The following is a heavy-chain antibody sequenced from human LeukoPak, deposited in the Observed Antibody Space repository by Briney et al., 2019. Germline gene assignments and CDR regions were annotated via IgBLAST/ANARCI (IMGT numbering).Heavy chain of an antibody. Sequence: ASVKVSCKASGYTFTSYDINWVRQATGQGLEWMGWMNPNSGNTGYAQKFRGRVTMTRNTSISTAYMELSSLRSEDTAVYYCARGYSYSSGWYTPYYFDYWGQGTLVTVSS. CDR3: ARGYSYSSGWYTPYYFDY. CDR2: MNPNSGNT. CDR1: GYTFTSYD. J-gene: IGHJ4*02. D-gene: IGHD6-19*01. V-gene: IGHV1-8*01.